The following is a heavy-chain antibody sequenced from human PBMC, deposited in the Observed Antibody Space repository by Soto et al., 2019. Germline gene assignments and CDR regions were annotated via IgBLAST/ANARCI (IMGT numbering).Heavy chain of an antibody. V-gene: IGHV3-23*01. CDR1: GFTFSSYA. CDR3: AKHNAYSIIVVVPAAPFNYYYYYGMDV. J-gene: IGHJ6*02. Sequence: GGSLRLSCAASGFTFSSYAMSWVRQAPGKGLEWVSAISGSGGSTYYADSVKGRFTISRDNSKNTLYLQMNSLRAEDTAVYYCAKHNAYSIIVVVPAAPFNYYYYYGMDVWGQGTTVTVSS. CDR2: ISGSGGST. D-gene: IGHD2-2*01.